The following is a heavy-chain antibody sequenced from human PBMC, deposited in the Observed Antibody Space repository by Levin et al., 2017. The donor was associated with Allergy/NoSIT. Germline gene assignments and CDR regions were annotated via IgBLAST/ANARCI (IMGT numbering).Heavy chain of an antibody. CDR1: GGSISSNNW. V-gene: IGHV4-4*02. CDR2: IYHTGTT. D-gene: IGHD3-10*01. Sequence: NPSETLSLTCAVSGGSISSNNWWSWVRQPPGKGLQWIGEIYHTGTTNYNPSLKGRVTMSVDKSMHQFSLKLNSVTAADTAVYYCAIRTYYYGSGSPLDPWGQGTLVTVSS. CDR3: AIRTYYYGSGSPLDP. J-gene: IGHJ5*02.